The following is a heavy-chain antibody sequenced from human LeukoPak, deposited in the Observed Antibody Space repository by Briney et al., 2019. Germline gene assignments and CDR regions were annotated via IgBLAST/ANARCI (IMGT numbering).Heavy chain of an antibody. J-gene: IGHJ4*02. D-gene: IGHD5-12*01. V-gene: IGHV4-59*12. CDR1: GASISSSF. CDR3: AHVDMEH. Sequence: SETLSLTCTVSGASISSSFWTWIRQSPGKGLEWLGYIYYTGNTNLNPSLKSRLIISLDTSKNQFSLRLSSVTAADTAVYYCAHVDMEHWGQGTLVTVSS. CDR2: IYYTGNT.